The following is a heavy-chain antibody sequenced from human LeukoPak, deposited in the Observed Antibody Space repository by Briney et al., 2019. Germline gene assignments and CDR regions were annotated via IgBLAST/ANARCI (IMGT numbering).Heavy chain of an antibody. J-gene: IGHJ4*02. CDR3: ARAGGDIVVVPAARPFDY. Sequence: GASVKVSCKASGYTFTGYYMHWVRQAPGHGLEWMGWINPNSGGTNYAQKFQGRVTMTRDTSISTAYMELSRLRSDDTAVYYCARAGGDIVVVPAARPFDYWGQGTMVTVSS. CDR1: GYTFTGYY. V-gene: IGHV1-2*02. CDR2: INPNSGGT. D-gene: IGHD2-2*01.